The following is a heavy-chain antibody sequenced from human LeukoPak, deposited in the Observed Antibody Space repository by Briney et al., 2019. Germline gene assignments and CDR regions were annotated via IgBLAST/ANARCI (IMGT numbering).Heavy chain of an antibody. J-gene: IGHJ3*02. Sequence: SVQVSCKSSGGTFSSYAITWVRQPPGQGLEWMGRIIPILGIANYAQKFQGRVTIIADKSTSTAYMELSSLRSEDTAVYYCARDLYSGHEGNAFDIWGQGTMVTVSS. CDR2: IIPILGIA. V-gene: IGHV1-69*04. CDR1: GGTFSSYA. CDR3: ARDLYSGHEGNAFDI. D-gene: IGHD5-12*01.